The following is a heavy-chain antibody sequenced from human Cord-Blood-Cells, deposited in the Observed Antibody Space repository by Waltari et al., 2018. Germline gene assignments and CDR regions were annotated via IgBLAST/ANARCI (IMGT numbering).Heavy chain of an antibody. V-gene: IGHV1-2*02. CDR2: INPNSGGT. CDR3: ARSKSQVATMPFDY. D-gene: IGHD5-12*01. Sequence: QVQLVQSGAEVKKPGASVKVSCKASGYTFTGYYLHWVRQAPGQGLEWMGWINPNSGGTNYAQKFQGRFTMTRDTSISTAYMERSRLRSDDTAVYYCARSKSQVATMPFDYWGQGTLVTVSS. CDR1: GYTFTGYY. J-gene: IGHJ4*02.